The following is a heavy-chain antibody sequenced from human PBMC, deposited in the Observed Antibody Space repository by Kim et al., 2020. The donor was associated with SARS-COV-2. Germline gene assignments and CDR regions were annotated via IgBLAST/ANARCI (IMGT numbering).Heavy chain of an antibody. Sequence: GSTYYADSVKGRVTISRHNAKNSLYLQMNSLRGEDTAVYYCATGYSGYDNWGQGTLVTVSS. CDR2: GST. D-gene: IGHD5-12*01. J-gene: IGHJ4*02. V-gene: IGHV3-53*04. CDR3: ATGYSGYDN.